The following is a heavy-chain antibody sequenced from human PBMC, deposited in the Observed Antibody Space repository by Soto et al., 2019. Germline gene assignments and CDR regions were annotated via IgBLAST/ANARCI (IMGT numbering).Heavy chain of an antibody. Sequence: QVQLQESGPGLVKPSETLSLTCTVSGGSISSYYWSWIRQPPGKGLEWIGYIYYSGSTNYNPSLQSRVIQTVDTSKNQCSLKLSSVTAADTAVYYCARVPSGYDAPYYYYGMDVWGQGTTVTVSS. J-gene: IGHJ6*02. V-gene: IGHV4-59*01. CDR2: IYYSGST. D-gene: IGHD5-12*01. CDR1: GGSISSYY. CDR3: ARVPSGYDAPYYYYGMDV.